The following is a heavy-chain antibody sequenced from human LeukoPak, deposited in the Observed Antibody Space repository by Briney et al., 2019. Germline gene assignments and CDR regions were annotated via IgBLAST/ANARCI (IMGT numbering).Heavy chain of an antibody. CDR1: GFTFSNYA. J-gene: IGHJ6*03. CDR2: INGSGGTT. Sequence: GGSLRLSSAASGFTFSNYAMSWVRQAPGKGLEWVSDINGSGGTTYYADSVKGRFTISRDNSKNTLYLQMNSLRAEDTAVYYCARMSMVRGVINYMDVWGKGTTVTVSS. V-gene: IGHV3-23*01. CDR3: ARMSMVRGVINYMDV. D-gene: IGHD3-10*01.